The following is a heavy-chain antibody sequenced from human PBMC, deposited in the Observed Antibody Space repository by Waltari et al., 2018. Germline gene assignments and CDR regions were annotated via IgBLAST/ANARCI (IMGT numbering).Heavy chain of an antibody. CDR3: ARLHDFSGGYRFDS. J-gene: IGHJ4*02. Sequence: QLQLQESGPGLVKPSETLSLTCVVSGDSDSSDTYSWGWIRQPPGKTLEWIGSLFYGGRSYYNPSLRSRVTIYVDTSRNQLSLNLNSVTAADTAVYYCARLHDFSGGYRFDSWGQGTLVTVPS. D-gene: IGHD3-3*01. CDR2: LFYGGRS. CDR1: GDSDSSDTYS. V-gene: IGHV4-39*01.